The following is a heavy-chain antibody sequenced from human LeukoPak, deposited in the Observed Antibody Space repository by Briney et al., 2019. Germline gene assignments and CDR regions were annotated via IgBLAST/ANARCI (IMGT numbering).Heavy chain of an antibody. CDR1: GFTFSSYS. Sequence: GGSLRLSCAASGFTFSSYSMNWVRQAPGKGLEWVSSISSSSSYIYYADSVKGRFTISRDNAKNSLYPQMNSLRAEDTAVYYCAGSDLGEENYFDYWGQGTLVTVSS. J-gene: IGHJ4*02. V-gene: IGHV3-21*01. D-gene: IGHD2-21*02. CDR2: ISSSSSYI. CDR3: AGSDLGEENYFDY.